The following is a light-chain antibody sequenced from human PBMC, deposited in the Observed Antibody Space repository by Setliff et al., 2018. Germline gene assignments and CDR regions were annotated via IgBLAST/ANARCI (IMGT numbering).Light chain of an antibody. CDR1: NIGSKD. V-gene: IGLV3-21*04. CDR3: QVSDTNSDLFVL. J-gene: IGLJ2*01. Sequence: SSALTQPPSVSVAPGKTAMITCEENNIGSKDVHWYQQKPGQTPVLVIYYDRDRPSGIPERFSGSNSGNTATLTISRVEVGDEADYYCQVSDTNSDLFVLFGGGTKVTVL. CDR2: YDR.